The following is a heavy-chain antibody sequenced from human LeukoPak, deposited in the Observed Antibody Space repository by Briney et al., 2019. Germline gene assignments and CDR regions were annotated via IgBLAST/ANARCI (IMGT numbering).Heavy chain of an antibody. V-gene: IGHV1-69*05. CDR2: IIPIFGTE. CDR1: GGTFSSYA. J-gene: IGHJ4*02. CDR3: ARREATTVTKGGHFDY. Sequence: SVKVSCKASGGTFSSYAISWVRQAPGQGLEWMGGIIPIFGTENYAQKFQGRVTITTDESTSTAYMELSSLRSEDTAVYYCARREATTVTKGGHFDYWGQGTLVTVSS. D-gene: IGHD4-17*01.